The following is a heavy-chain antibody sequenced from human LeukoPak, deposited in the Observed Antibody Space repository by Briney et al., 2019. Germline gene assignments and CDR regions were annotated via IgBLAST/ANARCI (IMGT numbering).Heavy chain of an antibody. CDR1: GFTFSSYW. J-gene: IGHJ6*03. D-gene: IGHD2-2*01. CDR2: INTDGSST. V-gene: IGHV3-74*01. Sequence: GGSLRLSCAASGFTFSSYWMHWVRQAPGKGLVWVSRINTDGSSTSYADSVKGRFTISRDNAKNTLYLQMNSLRAEDTAVYYCARDPYCSSTSCYHYMDVWGKGTTVTVSS. CDR3: ARDPYCSSTSCYHYMDV.